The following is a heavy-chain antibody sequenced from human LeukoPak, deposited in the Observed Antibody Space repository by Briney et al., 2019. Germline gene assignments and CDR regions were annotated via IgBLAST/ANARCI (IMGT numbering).Heavy chain of an antibody. V-gene: IGHV4-31*03. Sequence: SETLSLTCTVSGGSISNNNYYWGWIRQPPGKGLEWIGYIYYSGSTYYNPSLKSRVTISVDTSKNQFSLKLSSVTAADTAVYYCARDNSGYGFDYWGQGTLVTVSS. CDR1: GGSISNNNYY. D-gene: IGHD3-22*01. J-gene: IGHJ4*02. CDR3: ARDNSGYGFDY. CDR2: IYYSGST.